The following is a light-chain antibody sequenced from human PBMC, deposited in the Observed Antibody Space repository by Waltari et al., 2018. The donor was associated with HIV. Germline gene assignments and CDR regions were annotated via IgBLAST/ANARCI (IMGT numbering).Light chain of an antibody. CDR1: QSANSN. Sequence: EIVMTQSPAPLSVSPRQRATLSCRASQSANSNFAWYQQKPGQAPRLLILGASTRSTGIPARFSGSGSGAEFTLTISSLQSEDLAVYYCQQYNNWPLTFGGGTKVEIK. CDR2: GAS. J-gene: IGKJ4*01. CDR3: QQYNNWPLT. V-gene: IGKV3-15*01.